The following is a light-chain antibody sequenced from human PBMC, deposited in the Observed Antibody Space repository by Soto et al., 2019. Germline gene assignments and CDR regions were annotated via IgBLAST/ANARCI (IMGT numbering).Light chain of an antibody. Sequence: QSVLTQPPSVSGAPGQRVTISCTGSSSNIGAGYDVHWYQQVPGTAPKLLIYGNSNRPSGVPDRFSGSKSGTSASLAITGLQAEDEADYCCQSYDSSLSVVFGGGTKLTVL. CDR1: SSNIGAGYD. V-gene: IGLV1-40*01. CDR3: QSYDSSLSVV. J-gene: IGLJ2*01. CDR2: GNS.